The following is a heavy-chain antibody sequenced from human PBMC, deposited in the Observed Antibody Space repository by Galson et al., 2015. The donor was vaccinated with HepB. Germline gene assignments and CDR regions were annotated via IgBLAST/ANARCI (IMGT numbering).Heavy chain of an antibody. V-gene: IGHV3-9*01. CDR3: AKDRVPGYCAGGRCYAEGAFDL. CDR1: GFTFDDYA. Sequence: SLRLSCAASGFTFDDYAMHWVRQAPGKGLEWVSGITWNGATIDYGDSVKGRFTISRDNAKNSLFLQMDSLRAEDTALYYCAKDRVPGYCAGGRCYAEGAFDLWGQGTIVTVSS. J-gene: IGHJ3*01. CDR2: ITWNGATI. D-gene: IGHD2-15*01.